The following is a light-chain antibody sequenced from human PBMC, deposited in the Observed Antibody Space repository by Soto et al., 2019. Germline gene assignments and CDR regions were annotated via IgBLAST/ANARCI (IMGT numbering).Light chain of an antibody. J-gene: IGLJ2*01. V-gene: IGLV2-14*01. CDR2: DVS. CDR1: SSDVGGYNY. Sequence: QSALTQPASVSGSPGQSITISCTGTSSDVGGYNYVSWYQQHPGKAPKLMIYDVSNRPSGVSNRFSGSKSGNTASLTISGSQTEEEADYSCSSYTSSRSLFGGGPKLPVL. CDR3: SSYTSSRSL.